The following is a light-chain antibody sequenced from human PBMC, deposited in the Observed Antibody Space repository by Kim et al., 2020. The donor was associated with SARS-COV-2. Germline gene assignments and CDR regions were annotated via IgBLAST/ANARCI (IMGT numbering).Light chain of an antibody. V-gene: IGKV1-16*02. CDR3: QQYHSYPIT. CDR1: QGIAKY. J-gene: IGKJ5*01. Sequence: ASVGDRVTITCRASQGIAKYLAWFQQKPGKTPRTLIYAASTLHTGVPSKFSGSGSGTDFTLTISSLQPEDFATYYCQQYHSYPITFGQGTRLEI. CDR2: AAS.